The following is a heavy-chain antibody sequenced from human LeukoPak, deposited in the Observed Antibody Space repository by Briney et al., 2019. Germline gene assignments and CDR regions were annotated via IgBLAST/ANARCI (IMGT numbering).Heavy chain of an antibody. CDR3: ARVRGYSYGYRLYFDL. V-gene: IGHV4-61*02. CDR2: IYTSGST. CDR1: GGSISSGSYY. Sequence: PSQTLSLTCTVSGGSISSGSYYWSWIRQPAGKGLEWIGRIYTSGSTNYNPSLKSRVTISVDTSKNQFSLKLSSVTAADTAVYYCARVRGYSYGYRLYFDLWGRGTLVTVSS. D-gene: IGHD5-18*01. J-gene: IGHJ2*01.